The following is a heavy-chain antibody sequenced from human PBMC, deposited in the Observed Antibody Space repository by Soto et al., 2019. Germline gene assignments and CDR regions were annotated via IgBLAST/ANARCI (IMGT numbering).Heavy chain of an antibody. Sequence: GGSLRLSCAASGFTFSSYGMHWVRQAPGKGLEWVAVISYDGSNKYYADSVKGRFTISRDNSKNTLYLQMNSLRAEDTAVYYCAKDRGYYYSGMDVWGQGTTVTVSS. V-gene: IGHV3-30*18. CDR2: ISYDGSNK. J-gene: IGHJ6*02. CDR1: GFTFSSYG. CDR3: AKDRGYYYSGMDV. D-gene: IGHD3-10*01.